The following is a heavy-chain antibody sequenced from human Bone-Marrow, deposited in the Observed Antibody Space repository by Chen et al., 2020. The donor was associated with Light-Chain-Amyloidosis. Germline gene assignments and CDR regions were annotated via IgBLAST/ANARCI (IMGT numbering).Heavy chain of an antibody. V-gene: IGHV5-51*01. CDR3: ARRRDGYNFDY. Sequence: VKKPGESLKISCKGSGYTFPNYWICWVRQMSGKGLEWMGVIYPDDSDARYSPSFEGQVTISADKSITTAYLQWRSLKASDTAMYYCARRRDGYNFDYWGQGTLVTVSS. CDR2: IYPDDSDA. CDR1: GYTFPNYW. D-gene: IGHD5-12*01. J-gene: IGHJ4*02.